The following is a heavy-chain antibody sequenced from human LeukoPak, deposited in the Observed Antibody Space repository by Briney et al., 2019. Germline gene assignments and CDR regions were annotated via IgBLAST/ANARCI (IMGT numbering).Heavy chain of an antibody. Sequence: PGGSLRLTCAASGFTVSSNYMSWVRQAPGKGLEWVSVIYSGGSTYYADSVKGRFTISRHNSKNTLYLQMNSLRAEDTAVYYCARDPGGYENYWGQGTLVTVSS. CDR1: GFTVSSNY. D-gene: IGHD5-12*01. CDR3: ARDPGGYENY. CDR2: IYSGGST. V-gene: IGHV3-53*04. J-gene: IGHJ4*02.